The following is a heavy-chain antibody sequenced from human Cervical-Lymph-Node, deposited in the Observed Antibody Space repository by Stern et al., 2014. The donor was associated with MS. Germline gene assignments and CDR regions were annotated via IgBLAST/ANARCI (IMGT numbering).Heavy chain of an antibody. V-gene: IGHV5-51*01. J-gene: IGHJ4*02. Sequence: VQLVQSGAEVRKPGESLKISCKGSGYSFTNSWIGWVRQMPGKDLEWMGIIIPGDFDIKYTPTFQGQITISHDKSIRTAYLQWNSLKPSDTAIYYCARHAIYGAFDYWGQGTLVTVSS. CDR3: ARHAIYGAFDY. CDR2: IIPGDFDI. D-gene: IGHD4-17*01. CDR1: GYSFTNSW.